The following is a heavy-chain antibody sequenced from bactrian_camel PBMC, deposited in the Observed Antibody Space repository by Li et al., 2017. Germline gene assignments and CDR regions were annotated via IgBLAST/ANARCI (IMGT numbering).Heavy chain of an antibody. CDR1: LYAYTTAC. J-gene: IGHJ4*01. CDR3: AADRRCHGPPSLRPGDYSV. V-gene: IGHV3S53*01. Sequence: QVQLVESGGGSVEAGKSLRLACVPHLYAYTTACMAWFRQAPGKEREGVASLASDGSSIYANSLKGRFSISKDNARNWLDLQMDSLEPGDTARYYCAADRRCHGPPSLRPGDYSVWGQGTQVTVS. CDR2: LASDGSS. D-gene: IGHD2*01.